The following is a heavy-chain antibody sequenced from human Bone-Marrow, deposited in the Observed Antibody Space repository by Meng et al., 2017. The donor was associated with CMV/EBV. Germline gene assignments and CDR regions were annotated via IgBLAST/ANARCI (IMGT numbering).Heavy chain of an antibody. CDR3: ASSQTSGSYDSYYYGMDV. V-gene: IGHV4-61*08. CDR1: GGSISSGGYY. D-gene: IGHD1-26*01. CDR2: IYYSGST. Sequence: GSLRLSCTVSGGSISSGGYYWSWIRQHPGKGLEWIGYIYYSGSTNYNPSLKSRVTISVDTSKNQFSLKLSSVTAADTAVYYCASSQTSGSYDSYYYGMDVWGQGTTVTVSS. J-gene: IGHJ6*02.